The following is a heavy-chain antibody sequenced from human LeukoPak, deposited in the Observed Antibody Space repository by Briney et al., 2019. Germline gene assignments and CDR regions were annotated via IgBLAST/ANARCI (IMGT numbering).Heavy chain of an antibody. Sequence: ASVKVSCKASGYTFTSYDINWVRQAPGQGLEWMGWINPNSGGTNYAQKFQGRVTMTRDTSISTAYMELSRLRSDDTAVYYCARLGDIVVVPAAMEVWGQGTLVTVSS. CDR3: ARLGDIVVVPAAMEV. CDR2: INPNSGGT. CDR1: GYTFTSYD. J-gene: IGHJ4*02. D-gene: IGHD2-2*01. V-gene: IGHV1-2*02.